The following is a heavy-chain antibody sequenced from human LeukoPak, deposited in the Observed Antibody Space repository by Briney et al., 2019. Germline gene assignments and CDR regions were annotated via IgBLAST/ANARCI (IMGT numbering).Heavy chain of an antibody. J-gene: IGHJ5*02. CDR3: ARVLRVSPRSFDP. Sequence: SETLSLTCAVSEVSFNAFSWNWIRQSPEKGLEWIGEINHSGSTNYNPSLKSRVTISVDTSKNQFSLKLSSVTAADTAVYYCARVLRVSPRSFDPWGQGTLVTVSS. D-gene: IGHD3-16*01. CDR1: EVSFNAFS. V-gene: IGHV4-34*01. CDR2: INHSGST.